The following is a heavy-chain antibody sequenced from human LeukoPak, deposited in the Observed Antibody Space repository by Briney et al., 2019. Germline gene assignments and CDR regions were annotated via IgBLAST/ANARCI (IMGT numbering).Heavy chain of an antibody. D-gene: IGHD4-23*01. V-gene: IGHV3-23*01. Sequence: GKSLRLSCAASGFTFSSYAMNRVRQAPGKGLGWVSTITGSGGSTYYTDSVKGRFTISRDNSKNTLYLQMNSLRPEDTAVYYCAKSWSTTVVSYWGQGTLVTASS. CDR1: GFTFSSYA. CDR3: AKSWSTTVVSY. CDR2: ITGSGGST. J-gene: IGHJ4*02.